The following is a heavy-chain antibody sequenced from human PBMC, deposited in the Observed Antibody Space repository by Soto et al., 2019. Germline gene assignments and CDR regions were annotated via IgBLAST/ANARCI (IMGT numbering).Heavy chain of an antibody. D-gene: IGHD2-15*01. J-gene: IGHJ5*02. CDR3: ATDPARWQLSLAA. CDR1: GFSFNNAW. V-gene: IGHV3-15*01. CDR2: IKSYVDGGTT. Sequence: EVRLVESGGGLVKPGGSLRLSCAASGFSFNNAWVSWVRQPQGKGLEWLGRIKSYVDGGTTDYAAPVTGRFTIARDDSENTVGLEATSLTIEDTAVYYCATDPARWQLSLAAWCQGTLVIVST.